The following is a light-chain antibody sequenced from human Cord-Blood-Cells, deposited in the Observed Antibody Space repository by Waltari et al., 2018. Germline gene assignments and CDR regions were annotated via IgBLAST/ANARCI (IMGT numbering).Light chain of an antibody. J-gene: IGLJ3*02. Sequence: QSVLTQPPSASWTPGPRVTIPCFGSSSNIGSNYVIWYQQLPGTAPKLLIYRNNQRPSGVPDRFSGSKSGTSASLAISGLRSEDEADYYCAAWDDSLSGRVFGGGTKLTVL. CDR1: SSNIGSNY. CDR3: AAWDDSLSGRV. CDR2: RNN. V-gene: IGLV1-47*01.